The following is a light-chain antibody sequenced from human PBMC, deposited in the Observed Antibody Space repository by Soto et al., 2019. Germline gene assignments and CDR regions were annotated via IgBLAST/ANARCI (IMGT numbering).Light chain of an antibody. CDR3: QKSSSIPYT. CDR1: QTISTY. Sequence: DIQMTQSPSSLSASVGDRVTITCRASQTISTYLNWYQQNPGKAPTLLIYDASNLQNGIPSRFSGSRSGTDFTLTISSLQPEDFATYYCQKSSSIPYTFGQGTKLEIK. CDR2: DAS. V-gene: IGKV1-39*01. J-gene: IGKJ2*01.